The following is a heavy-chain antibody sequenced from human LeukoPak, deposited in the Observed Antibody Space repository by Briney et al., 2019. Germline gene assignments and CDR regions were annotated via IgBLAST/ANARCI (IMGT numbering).Heavy chain of an antibody. Sequence: GGSLRLSCAASGFTFSSYGMHWVRQAPGKGLEWVASIRYDGSNKYSADSVKGRFTISRDNSKNTLYLQMNSLRADDTAVYYCARDHSADYDYFDYWGQGTLVTVSS. D-gene: IGHD3-16*01. CDR3: ARDHSADYDYFDY. CDR2: IRYDGSNK. J-gene: IGHJ4*02. V-gene: IGHV3-30*02. CDR1: GFTFSSYG.